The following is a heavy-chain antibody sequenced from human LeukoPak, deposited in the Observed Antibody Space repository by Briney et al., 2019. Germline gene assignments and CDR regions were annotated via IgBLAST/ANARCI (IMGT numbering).Heavy chain of an antibody. CDR2: INPNSGGT. J-gene: IGHJ4*02. CDR1: GYTFTGYY. Sequence: ASVKVSCKDSGYTFTGYYMHWVRQAPGQGLEWMGWINPNSGGTNYAQKFQGRVTMTRDTSISTAYMELSRLRSDDTAVYYCARVATILQPFDYWGQGTLVTVSS. V-gene: IGHV1-2*02. D-gene: IGHD5-12*01. CDR3: ARVATILQPFDY.